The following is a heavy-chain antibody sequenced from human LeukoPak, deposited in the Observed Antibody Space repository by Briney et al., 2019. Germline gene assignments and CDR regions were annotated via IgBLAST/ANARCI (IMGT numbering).Heavy chain of an antibody. J-gene: IGHJ4*02. V-gene: IGHV4-31*03. CDR3: ARAISPSGGTHDY. D-gene: IGHD4-23*01. CDR2: IYYSGST. CDR1: GGSISSGGYY. Sequence: TSETLSLTRTVSGGSISSGGYYWSWIRQHPGKGLEWIGYIYYSGSTYYNPSLRSRVTISVDTSKNQFSLKLSSVTAADTAVYYCARAISPSGGTHDYWGQGTLVTVSS.